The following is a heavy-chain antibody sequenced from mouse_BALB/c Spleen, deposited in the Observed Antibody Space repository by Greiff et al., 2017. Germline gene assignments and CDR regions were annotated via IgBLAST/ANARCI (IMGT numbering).Heavy chain of an antibody. CDR3: ASFYGSSYFDY. J-gene: IGHJ2*01. Sequence: EVKLVESGGGLVQPGGSRKLSCAASGFTFSDYGMAWVRQAPGKGPEWVAFISNLAYSIYYADTVTGRFTISRENAKNTLYLEMSSLRSEDTAMYYCASFYGSSYFDYWGQGTTLTVSS. CDR1: GFTFSDYG. V-gene: IGHV5-15*02. D-gene: IGHD1-1*01. CDR2: ISNLAYSI.